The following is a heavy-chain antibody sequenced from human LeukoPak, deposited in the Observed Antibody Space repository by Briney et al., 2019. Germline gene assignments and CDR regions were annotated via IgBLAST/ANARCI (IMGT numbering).Heavy chain of an antibody. V-gene: IGHV5-10-1*04. CDR2: IDPSDSYT. CDR1: GYSFTSYW. D-gene: IGHD3-22*01. J-gene: IGHJ2*01. Sequence: GESLKISCEGSGYSFTSYWISWVRQMPGKGLEWMGRIDPSDSYTNYSPSFQGQVTISADKSISTAYLQWSSLKASDTAMYYCARPSRYYYDSSGYSHWYFDLWGRGTLVTVSS. CDR3: ARPSRYYYDSSGYSHWYFDL.